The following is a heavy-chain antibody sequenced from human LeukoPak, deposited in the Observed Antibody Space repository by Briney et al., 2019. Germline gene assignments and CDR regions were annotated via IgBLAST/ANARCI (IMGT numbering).Heavy chain of an antibody. CDR2: FDPEDGET. V-gene: IGHV1-24*01. CDR1: GYTLTELS. Sequence: ASVKVSCKVSGYTLTELSMHWVRQAPGKGLEWMGGFDPEDGETIYAQKFQGGVTMTEDTSTDTAYMELSSLRSEDTAVYYCATDKPSGGIWSGYYFVRRAFDIWGQGTMVTVSS. J-gene: IGHJ3*02. D-gene: IGHD3-3*01. CDR3: ATDKPSGGIWSGYYFVRRAFDI.